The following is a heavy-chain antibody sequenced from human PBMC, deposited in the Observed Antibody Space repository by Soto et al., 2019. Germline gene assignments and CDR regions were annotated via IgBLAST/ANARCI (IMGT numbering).Heavy chain of an antibody. CDR3: ARVAYRNNWFDP. V-gene: IGHV4-30-4*01. Sequence: SETLSLTCTVSGGSISSGDYYWSWIRQPPGKGLEWIGYIYYSGSTYYNPSLKSRVTISVDTSKNQFSLKLSSVTAADTAVYYCARVAYRNNWFDPWGQGTLVTLAS. J-gene: IGHJ5*02. CDR2: IYYSGST. CDR1: GGSISSGDYY.